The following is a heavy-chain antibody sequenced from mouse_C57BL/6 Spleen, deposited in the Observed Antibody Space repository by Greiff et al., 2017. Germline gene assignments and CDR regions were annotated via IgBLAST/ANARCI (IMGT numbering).Heavy chain of an antibody. Sequence: QVQLQQPGAELVKPGASVKLSCKASGYTFTSYWMQWVKQRPGQGLEWIGEIDPSDSYTNYNQKFKGKATLTVDTSSSTAYMQLSSLTSEDSAVYYCARKESLLPYFDDWGQGTTLTVSS. CDR2: IDPSDSYT. CDR3: ARKESLLPYFDD. V-gene: IGHV1-50*01. D-gene: IGHD1-2*01. CDR1: GYTFTSYW. J-gene: IGHJ2*01.